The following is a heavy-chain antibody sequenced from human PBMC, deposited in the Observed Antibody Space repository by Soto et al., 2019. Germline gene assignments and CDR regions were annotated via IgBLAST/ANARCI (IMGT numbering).Heavy chain of an antibody. CDR2: IYYSGST. CDR3: ARGSGQLLVPNWFDP. Sequence: PSETLSLTCTVSGGSISSGGYYWSWIRRHPGKGLEWIGYIYYSGSTYYNPSLKSRVTISVDTSKNQFSLKLSSVTAADTAVYYCARGSGQLLVPNWFDPWGQGTLVTVSS. CDR1: GGSISSGGYY. D-gene: IGHD2-2*01. J-gene: IGHJ5*02. V-gene: IGHV4-31*03.